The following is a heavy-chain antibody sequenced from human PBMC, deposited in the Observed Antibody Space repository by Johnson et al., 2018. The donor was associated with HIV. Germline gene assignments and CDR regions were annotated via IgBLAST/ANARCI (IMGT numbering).Heavy chain of an antibody. CDR1: GFTFSSYP. V-gene: IGHV3-30-3*02. Sequence: QVQLVESGGGVVQPGGSLRLSCAASGFTFSSYPMHWVRQAPGKGLEWVAIISYDGRNKYYADSLKGRFTISRDNSKNTLYLQMNSLRPEDTALYYCAKSCNWGPLTLDAFDSWGQGTKVTVSS. J-gene: IGHJ3*02. CDR2: ISYDGRNK. CDR3: AKSCNWGPLTLDAFDS. D-gene: IGHD7-27*01.